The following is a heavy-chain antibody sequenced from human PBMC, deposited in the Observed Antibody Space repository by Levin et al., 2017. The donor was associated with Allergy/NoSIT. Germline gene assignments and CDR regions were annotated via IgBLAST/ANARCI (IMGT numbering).Heavy chain of an antibody. CDR1: GFTFSSYD. CDR2: MSSDGSNK. D-gene: IGHD6-13*01. CDR3: AKARGGIYSSNRHFDF. V-gene: IGHV3-30*18. J-gene: IGHJ4*02. Sequence: GGSLRLSCAASGFTFSSYDMHWVRQAPGKGLEWVAVMSSDGSNKYYADSVKGRFTISRDNSKNTLLLQMNSLRTEDTAVFYCAKARGGIYSSNRHFDFWGPGTLLTVSS.